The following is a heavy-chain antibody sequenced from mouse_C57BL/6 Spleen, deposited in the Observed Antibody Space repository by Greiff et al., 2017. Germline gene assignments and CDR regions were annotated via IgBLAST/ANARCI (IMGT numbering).Heavy chain of an antibody. J-gene: IGHJ2*01. Sequence: QVHVKQPGAELVKPGASVKMSCKASGYTFTSYWITWVKQRPGQGLEWIGDIYPGSGSTNYNEKFKSKATLTVDTSSSTAYMQLSSLTSEDSAVYYCARGDGNYGYWGQGTTLTVSS. CDR3: ARGDGNYGY. CDR2: IYPGSGST. V-gene: IGHV1-55*01. D-gene: IGHD2-1*01. CDR1: GYTFTSYW.